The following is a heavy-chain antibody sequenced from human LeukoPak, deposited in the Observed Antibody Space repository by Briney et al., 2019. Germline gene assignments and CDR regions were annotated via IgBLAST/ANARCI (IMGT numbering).Heavy chain of an antibody. V-gene: IGHV1-69*04. CDR2: IIPNLGMA. CDR1: GGTFSNDA. CDR3: ARDLVCTMNCKDS. D-gene: IGHD2-2*01. J-gene: IGHJ4*02. Sequence: SVKVSCKAYGGTFSNDAISWVRQAPGQGLEWMGRIIPNLGMALYAQKFKGRVTITADKSPSTAYMELSSLTSEDTAVYFCARDLVCTMNCKDSWGQGTLVTVS.